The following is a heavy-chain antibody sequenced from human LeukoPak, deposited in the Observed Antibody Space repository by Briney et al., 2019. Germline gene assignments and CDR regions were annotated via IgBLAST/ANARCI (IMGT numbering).Heavy chain of an antibody. Sequence: GGSLRLSCAASGFTFSSYSMNWVRQAPGKGLEWVSSISSSSSYIYYADSVKGRFTVSRDNAKNSLYLQMNSLRAEDTAVYYCARTYYDILTGYLPPTYYYCGMDVWGQGTTVTVSS. CDR1: GFTFSSYS. V-gene: IGHV3-21*01. J-gene: IGHJ6*02. CDR2: ISSSSSYI. D-gene: IGHD3-9*01. CDR3: ARTYYDILTGYLPPTYYYCGMDV.